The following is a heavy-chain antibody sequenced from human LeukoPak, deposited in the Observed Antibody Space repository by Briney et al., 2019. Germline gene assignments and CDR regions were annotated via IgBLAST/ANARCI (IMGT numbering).Heavy chain of an antibody. CDR1: GFTFSSYS. CDR3: AKRGQLGLQYYFDY. J-gene: IGHJ4*02. Sequence: GGSLRLSCAASGFTFSSYSMDWVRQAPGKGLEWVSAIDPSSTYIYYADSVKGRLTISRDNPENSLYLQMNSLRAEDTAVYYCAKRGQLGLQYYFDYWGQGTLVTVSS. V-gene: IGHV3-21*04. CDR2: IDPSSTYI. D-gene: IGHD6-6*01.